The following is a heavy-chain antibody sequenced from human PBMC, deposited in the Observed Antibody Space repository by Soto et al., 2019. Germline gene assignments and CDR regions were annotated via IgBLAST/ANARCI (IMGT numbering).Heavy chain of an antibody. CDR2: IKSKTAGGTT. CDR3: ITDSDRTMIEIRFDY. V-gene: IGHV3-15*07. Sequence: GGSLRLSCAASGYTFTNAWINWVRQAPGKGLKWVGRIKSKTAGGTTDFAAPVKGRFAISRDDSKNMVYLEMNSVKTEYTALYYCITDSDRTMIEIRFDYWGHGTLVTVSS. D-gene: IGHD3-22*01. J-gene: IGHJ4*01. CDR1: GYTFTNAW.